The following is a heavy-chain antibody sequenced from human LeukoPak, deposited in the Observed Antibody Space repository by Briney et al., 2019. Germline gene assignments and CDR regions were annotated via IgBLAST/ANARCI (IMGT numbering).Heavy chain of an antibody. V-gene: IGHV3-11*04. J-gene: IGHJ6*03. Sequence: SGGSLRLSCAASGFTSSDYYMSWIRQAPGKGLEWVSYISSSGSTIYYADSVKGRFTISRDNAKNSLYLQMNSLRAEDTAVYYCARERPDYYYYMDVWGKGTTVTVSS. CDR2: ISSSGSTI. CDR1: GFTSSDYY. CDR3: ARERPDYYYYMDV. D-gene: IGHD1-14*01.